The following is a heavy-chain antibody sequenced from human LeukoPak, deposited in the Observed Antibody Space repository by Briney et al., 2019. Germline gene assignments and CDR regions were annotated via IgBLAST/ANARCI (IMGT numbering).Heavy chain of an antibody. CDR1: GYSITSYY. CDR3: ARGEYSSSAGYNWFDP. CDR2: MNPNSGNT. V-gene: IGHV1-8*01. D-gene: IGHD6-6*01. Sequence: GASVKVSCKASGYSITSYYINWVRQATGQGLVWMGWMNPNSGNTGYAQKSQGRVTMTRNTSISTAYMELSSLRSEDTAVYYCARGEYSSSAGYNWFDPWGQGTLVTVSS. J-gene: IGHJ5*02.